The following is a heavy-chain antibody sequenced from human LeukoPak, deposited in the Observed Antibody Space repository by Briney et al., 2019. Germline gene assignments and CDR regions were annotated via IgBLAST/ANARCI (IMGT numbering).Heavy chain of an antibody. CDR3: AKDSIVYYYYYMDV. J-gene: IGHJ6*03. CDR1: GFTFSSYG. D-gene: IGHD3-16*02. Sequence: GGSLRLPCAASGFTFSSYGMHWVRQAPNRGLEWVAVISYDGSNKYYADSVKGRFTISRDKSKNTLYLHMNSLRAEDTAVYYCAKDSIVYYYYYMDVWGKGTTVTVSS. V-gene: IGHV3-30*18. CDR2: ISYDGSNK.